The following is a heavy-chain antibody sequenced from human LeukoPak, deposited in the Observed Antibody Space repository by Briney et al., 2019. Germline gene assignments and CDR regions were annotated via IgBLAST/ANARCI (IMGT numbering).Heavy chain of an antibody. CDR2: INHSGST. Sequence: SETLSLTCAVYGGSFSGYYWSWIRQPPGKGLEWIGEINHSGSTNYNPSLKSRVTISVDTSKNQFSLKLSSVTAADTAVYYCARLKRGTYYYDSSGYPRGAFDIWGQGTMVTVSS. CDR3: ARLKRGTYYYDSSGYPRGAFDI. J-gene: IGHJ3*02. D-gene: IGHD3-22*01. CDR1: GGSFSGYY. V-gene: IGHV4-34*01.